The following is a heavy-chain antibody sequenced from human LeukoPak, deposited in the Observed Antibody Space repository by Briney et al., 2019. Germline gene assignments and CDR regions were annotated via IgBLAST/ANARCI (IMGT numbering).Heavy chain of an antibody. CDR2: ISYDGSNK. V-gene: IGHV3-30*18. Sequence: GGSLRLSCAASGFTFSSYGMHWVRQAPGKGLEWVAVISYDGSNKYYADSVKGRFTISRDNSKNTLYLQMNSPRAEDTAVYYCAKDPSEGLDYWGQGTLVTVSS. J-gene: IGHJ4*02. CDR3: AKDPSEGLDY. CDR1: GFTFSSYG.